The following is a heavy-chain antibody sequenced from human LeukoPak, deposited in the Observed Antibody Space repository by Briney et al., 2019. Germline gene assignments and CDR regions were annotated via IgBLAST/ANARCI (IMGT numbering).Heavy chain of an antibody. CDR2: IYHSGST. Sequence: PSQTLSLTCAVSGGSISSGGYSWSWIRQPPGKGLEWIGYIYHSGSTYYNPSLKSRVTISVDRSKNQFSLKLSSVTAADTAVYYCARRIVNDDAFDIWGQGTMVTVSS. CDR1: GGSISSGGYS. D-gene: IGHD2-15*01. CDR3: ARRIVNDDAFDI. J-gene: IGHJ3*02. V-gene: IGHV4-30-2*01.